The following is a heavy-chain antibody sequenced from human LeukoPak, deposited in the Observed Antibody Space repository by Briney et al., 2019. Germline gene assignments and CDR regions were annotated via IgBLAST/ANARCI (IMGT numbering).Heavy chain of an antibody. CDR3: ARSQWLASDAFDI. V-gene: IGHV3-7*01. CDR1: GFTFSSYW. J-gene: IGHJ3*02. Sequence: GVSLRLSCAASGFTFSSYWMSWVRQAPGKGLEWVANIKQDGSEKYYVDSVKGRFTISRDNAKNSLYLQMNSLRAEDTAVYYCARSQWLASDAFDIWGQGTMVTVSS. CDR2: IKQDGSEK. D-gene: IGHD6-19*01.